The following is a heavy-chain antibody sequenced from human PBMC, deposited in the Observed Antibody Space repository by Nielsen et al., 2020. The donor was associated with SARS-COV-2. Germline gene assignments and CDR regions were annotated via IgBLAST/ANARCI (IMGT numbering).Heavy chain of an antibody. Sequence: ASVKVSCKASGYTFTAYYIHWVRQAPGQGLEWMGWINPNSGGTNYAQKFQGRVTMTRDTSISTAYMELSRLRFDDTAVYYCARESIFGNYGMDVWGQGTTVTVSS. J-gene: IGHJ6*02. CDR1: GYTFTAYY. V-gene: IGHV1-2*02. CDR2: INPNSGGT. CDR3: ARESIFGNYGMDV. D-gene: IGHD3-3*01.